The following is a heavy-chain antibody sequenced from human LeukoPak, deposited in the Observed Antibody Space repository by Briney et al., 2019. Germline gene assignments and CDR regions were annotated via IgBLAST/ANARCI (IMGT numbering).Heavy chain of an antibody. V-gene: IGHV3-23*01. Sequence: PGGSLRLSCAASGFTFSKFAMSWVRQAPGKGLEWVSAISGSGGSTYYADSVKGRFTISRDNSKNTLYLQMNSLRAEDTAVYYCAKGEPYSSSWPLFDYWGQGTLVTVSS. J-gene: IGHJ4*02. CDR3: AKGEPYSSSWPLFDY. CDR1: GFTFSKFA. CDR2: ISGSGGST. D-gene: IGHD6-13*01.